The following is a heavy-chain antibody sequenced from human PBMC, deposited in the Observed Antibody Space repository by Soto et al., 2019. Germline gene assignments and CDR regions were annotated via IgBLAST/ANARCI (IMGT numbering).Heavy chain of an antibody. Sequence: SETLSLTCTVSGGSISSYYWSWIRQPPGKGLEWIGYICYSGSTNYNPSLKSRVTISVDTSKNQFSLKLSSVTAADTAVYYCARHFRLEWLSSEPRYYYYYMDVWGKGTTVTVSS. CDR2: ICYSGST. CDR3: ARHFRLEWLSSEPRYYYYYMDV. V-gene: IGHV4-59*08. D-gene: IGHD3-3*01. J-gene: IGHJ6*03. CDR1: GGSISSYY.